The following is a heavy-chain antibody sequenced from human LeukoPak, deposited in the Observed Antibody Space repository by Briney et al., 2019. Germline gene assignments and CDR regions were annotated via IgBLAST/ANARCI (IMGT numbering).Heavy chain of an antibody. J-gene: IGHJ4*02. Sequence: GGSLRLSRAASAFTVSSNHMGWVRQAPGKGLEWVSLIYSGGGAYYADSVKGRFTISRDNSKNTLYLQMNSLRAEDTAVYYCARGPISSLAFDYWGQGTLVTVSS. D-gene: IGHD3-16*02. CDR2: IYSGGGA. V-gene: IGHV3-66*01. CDR1: AFTVSSNH. CDR3: ARGPISSLAFDY.